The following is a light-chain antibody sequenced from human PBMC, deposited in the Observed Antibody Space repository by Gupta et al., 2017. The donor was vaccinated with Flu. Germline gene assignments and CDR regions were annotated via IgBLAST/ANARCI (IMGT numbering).Light chain of an antibody. J-gene: IGLJ1*01. CDR3: QVWDTDSEHGV. CDR2: DDI. V-gene: IGLV3-21*02. Sequence: SYVVTQPPSVSVAPGQTARLACGGKNIGGKTVHWYQQKTGQAPLLGVEDDIDRPSEIPERVSGSNAGNTATRSIRRIEPGDEADDDCQVWDTDSEHGVFGTGTKVTVL. CDR1: NIGGKT.